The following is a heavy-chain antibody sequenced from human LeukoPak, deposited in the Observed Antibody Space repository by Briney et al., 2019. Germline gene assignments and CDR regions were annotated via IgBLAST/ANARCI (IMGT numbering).Heavy chain of an antibody. CDR1: GYTFTSYG. V-gene: IGHV1-18*01. D-gene: IGHD2-15*01. CDR2: ISAYNGNT. Sequence: GASVTVSCKASGYTFTSYGISWVRQAPGQGLEWMGWISAYNGNTNYAQKLQGRDTMTTDTSTSTAYMELRSLRSDDTAVYYCARDRARAVAAMSLGYWGQGTLVTVSS. CDR3: ARDRARAVAAMSLGY. J-gene: IGHJ4*02.